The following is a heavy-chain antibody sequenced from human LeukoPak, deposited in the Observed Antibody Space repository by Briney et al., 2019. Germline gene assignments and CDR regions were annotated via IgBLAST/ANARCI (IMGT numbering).Heavy chain of an antibody. CDR3: ARGDGYNYFDY. J-gene: IGHJ4*02. CDR2: ISSSGSI. CDR1: GFTFSDNY. V-gene: IGHV3-11*01. D-gene: IGHD5-24*01. Sequence: GGSLRLSCAASGFTFSDNYMSWIRQAPGKGLEWVSYISSSGSIYYADSAKGRFTISRDNAKNSLYLQMNSLRAEDTAVYYCARGDGYNYFDYWGQGTLVTVSS.